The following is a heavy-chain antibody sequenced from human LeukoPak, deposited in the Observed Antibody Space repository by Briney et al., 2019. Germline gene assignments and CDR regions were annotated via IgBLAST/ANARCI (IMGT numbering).Heavy chain of an antibody. D-gene: IGHD4-17*01. CDR2: INHSGST. CDR3: ARRVTVTTSYYYDYMDV. J-gene: IGHJ6*03. CDR1: GGSFSGYY. Sequence: SSETLSLTCAVYGGSFSGYYWSWIRRPPGKGLEWIGEINHSGSTNYNPSLKSRITMPVDTSKNQFSLKLNSVTAADTAVYYCARRVTVTTSYYYDYMDVWDKGTTVTVSS. V-gene: IGHV4-34*01.